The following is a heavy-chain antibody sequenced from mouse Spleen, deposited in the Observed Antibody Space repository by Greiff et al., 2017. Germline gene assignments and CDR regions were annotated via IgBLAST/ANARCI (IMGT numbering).Heavy chain of an antibody. J-gene: IGHJ3*01. V-gene: IGHV5-4*03. CDR1: GFTFSSYA. CDR2: ISDGGSYT. CDR3: ARIYYSNSFAY. Sequence: EVKVVESGGGLVKPGGSLKLSCAASGFTFSSYAMSWVRQTPEKRLEWVATISDGGSYTYYPDNVKGRFTISRDNAKNNLYLQMSHLKSEDTAMYYCARIYYSNSFAYWGQGTLVTVSA. D-gene: IGHD2-5*01.